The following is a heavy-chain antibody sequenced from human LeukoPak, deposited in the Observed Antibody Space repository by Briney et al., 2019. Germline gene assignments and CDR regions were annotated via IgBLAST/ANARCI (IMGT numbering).Heavy chain of an antibody. CDR3: ARGYYDILTGYYIDY. CDR1: GGSISSGGYS. Sequence: SETLSLTCAVSGGSISSGGYSWSWIRQPPGKGLEWIGYIYHSGSTYYNPSLKSRATISVDRSKNPFSLKLSSVTAADTAVYYCARGYYDILTGYYIDYWGQGTLVTVSS. D-gene: IGHD3-9*01. CDR2: IYHSGST. J-gene: IGHJ4*02. V-gene: IGHV4-30-2*01.